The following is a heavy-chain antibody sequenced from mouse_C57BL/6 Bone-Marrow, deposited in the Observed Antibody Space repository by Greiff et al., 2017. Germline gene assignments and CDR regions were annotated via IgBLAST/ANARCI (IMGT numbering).Heavy chain of an antibody. J-gene: IGHJ1*03. CDR2: IRSKSNNYAT. CDR1: GFSFNTYA. D-gene: IGHD2-3*01. Sequence: EVQGVESGGGLVQPKGSLKLSCAASGFSFNTYAMNWVRQAPGKGLEWVARIRSKSNNYATYYADSVKDRFTISRDDSESMLYLQMNNLKTEDTAMYYCVIDGYYWYFDVWGTGTTVTGSS. V-gene: IGHV10-1*01. CDR3: VIDGYYWYFDV.